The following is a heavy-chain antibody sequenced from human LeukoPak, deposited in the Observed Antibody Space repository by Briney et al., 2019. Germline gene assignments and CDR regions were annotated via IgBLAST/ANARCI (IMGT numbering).Heavy chain of an antibody. CDR2: INHSGST. D-gene: IGHD2-2*01. J-gene: IGHJ5*02. Sequence: PSETLSLTCAVYGGSFSGYYWGWIRQPPGKGLEWIGEINHSGSTNYNPSLKSRVTISVDTSKNQFSLKLTSVTAADTAVYYCARGRGGDKVVVAAAKSGWFDPWGQGTLVTVSS. CDR3: ARGRGGDKVVVAAAKSGWFDP. V-gene: IGHV4-34*01. CDR1: GGSFSGYY.